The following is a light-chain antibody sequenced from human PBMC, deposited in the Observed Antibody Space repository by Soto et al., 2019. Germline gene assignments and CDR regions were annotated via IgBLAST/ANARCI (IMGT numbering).Light chain of an antibody. CDR3: QQYGVSPLMFT. J-gene: IGKJ2*01. CDR2: GAS. V-gene: IGKV3-20*01. Sequence: EIVLVQSPGTLSLSPGERATHSCRASQSVSNNYLAWYQQKPGQAPRLLIYGASSRATGVPDRFSGSGTGTDFSLTINRLEPEDFAVYYCQQYGVSPLMFTFGQGTKVGVK. CDR1: QSVSNNY.